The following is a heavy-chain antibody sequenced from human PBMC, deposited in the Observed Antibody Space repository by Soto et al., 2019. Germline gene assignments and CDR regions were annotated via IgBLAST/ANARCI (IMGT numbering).Heavy chain of an antibody. CDR1: GFTVSSNY. D-gene: IGHD3-22*01. CDR2: IYSGGST. J-gene: IGHJ3*02. CDR3: AVYDSSGFDAFDI. Sequence: GGSLRLSCAASGFTVSSNYMSWVRQAPGKGLEWVSVIYSGGSTYYADSVKGRFTISRDNSKNTLYLQMNSLRAEDTAVYYCAVYDSSGFDAFDIWGQGTMVTVSS. V-gene: IGHV3-53*01.